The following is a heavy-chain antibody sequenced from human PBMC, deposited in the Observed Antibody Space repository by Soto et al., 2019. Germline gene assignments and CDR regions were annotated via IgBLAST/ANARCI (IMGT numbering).Heavy chain of an antibody. CDR2: INPGNGNT. V-gene: IGHV1-3*01. CDR1: GYTFTSYA. D-gene: IGHD2-2*01. Sequence: QVQLVQSGAEVKKPGASVKVSCKASGYTFTSYAMHWVRQATGQRLEWMGWINPGNGNTKYSQRFQSRVTITRDTSASTAYRELSSLRSEDTAVYHCARSVAIPVAPDSWGQGTLVTVSS. CDR3: ARSVAIPVAPDS. J-gene: IGHJ4*02.